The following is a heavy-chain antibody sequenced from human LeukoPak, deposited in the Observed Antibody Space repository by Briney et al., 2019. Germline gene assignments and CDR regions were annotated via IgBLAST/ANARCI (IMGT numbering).Heavy chain of an antibody. Sequence: GGSLRLSCAASGFTFSSYEMNWVRQAPGKGLEWVSYISSSGSTIYYADSVKGRFTVSRDNAKNSLYLQMNSLRAEDTAVYYCARDASRRVGATIPGFDYWGQGTLVTVSS. CDR2: ISSSGSTI. D-gene: IGHD1-26*01. J-gene: IGHJ4*02. V-gene: IGHV3-48*03. CDR1: GFTFSSYE. CDR3: ARDASRRVGATIPGFDY.